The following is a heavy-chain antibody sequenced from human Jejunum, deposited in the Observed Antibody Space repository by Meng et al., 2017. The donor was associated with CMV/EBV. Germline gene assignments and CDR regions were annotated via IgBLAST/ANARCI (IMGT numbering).Heavy chain of an antibody. Sequence: QGQLQGSGPGLVKPSQTLSLTCSVSGGSIGSGDYYWSWIRQPPGKGLEWNGYIHDTGSTYYNPSLKSRVDISLGTSRNHFSLTLSSVTAEDTAVYFCARGSIFVSFDSWGQGTLVTVFS. CDR2: IHDTGST. J-gene: IGHJ4*02. CDR3: ARGSIFVSFDS. D-gene: IGHD3-3*01. CDR1: GGSIGSGDYY. V-gene: IGHV4-30-4*08.